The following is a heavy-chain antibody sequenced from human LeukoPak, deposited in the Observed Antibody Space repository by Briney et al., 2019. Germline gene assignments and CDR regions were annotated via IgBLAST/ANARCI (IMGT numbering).Heavy chain of an antibody. V-gene: IGHV4-34*01. CDR1: GGSFSGYY. D-gene: IGHD1/OR15-1a*01. CDR2: INHSGNT. J-gene: IGHJ4*02. CDR3: ARDRHWTNDWVFDY. Sequence: SETLSPTCAVYGGSFSGYYWSWIRQPPGKGLEWIGEINHSGNTNYNPSLKSRVTISVDTSKNQFSLKLSSVTAADTAVYYCARDRHWTNDWVFDYWGQGTLVTVSS.